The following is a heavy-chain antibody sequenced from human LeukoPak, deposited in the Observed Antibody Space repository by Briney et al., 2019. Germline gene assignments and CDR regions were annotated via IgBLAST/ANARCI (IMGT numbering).Heavy chain of an antibody. V-gene: IGHV1-18*01. Sequence: GASVKVSCNTSGYTFSTYGITWLRQAPGQGLEWMGWISGYNGNTNYAQKFQSRVTMTTDTSTKTAYMELRSLRSDDTAVYYCARRLITADGYDYWGQGTLVTVSS. J-gene: IGHJ4*02. D-gene: IGHD6-13*01. CDR3: ARRLITADGYDY. CDR1: GYTFSTYG. CDR2: ISGYNGNT.